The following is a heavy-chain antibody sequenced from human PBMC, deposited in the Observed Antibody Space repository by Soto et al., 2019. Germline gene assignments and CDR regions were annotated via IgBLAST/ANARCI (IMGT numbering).Heavy chain of an antibody. J-gene: IGHJ4*02. V-gene: IGHV4-31*03. Sequence: QVQLQESGPGLVKPSQTLSLTCTVSGGSISSGDHYWSWIRQHPGKGLEWIGYIYNSGSTNYNPSIQSRVTISVDTYKDQYSLKLSSVTATDTAVYYCARGRGYSYGIDHWGQGTLVTVSS. CDR2: IYNSGST. CDR3: ARGRGYSYGIDH. D-gene: IGHD5-18*01. CDR1: GGSISSGDHY.